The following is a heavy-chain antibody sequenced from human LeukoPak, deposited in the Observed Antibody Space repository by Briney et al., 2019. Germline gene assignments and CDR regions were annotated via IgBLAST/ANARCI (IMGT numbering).Heavy chain of an antibody. V-gene: IGHV1-3*01. J-gene: IGHJ4*02. CDR2: INAGNGNT. CDR1: GYTFTSYA. D-gene: IGHD7-27*01. Sequence: ASVKVSCKASGYTFTSYAMHWVRQAPGQRLEWMGWINAGNGNTKYSQKFQGRVTITRDTSARTAYMELSSLRSEDTAVYYCARGAVRPGARYLYYFDYWGQGTLVTVSS. CDR3: ARGAVRPGARYLYYFDY.